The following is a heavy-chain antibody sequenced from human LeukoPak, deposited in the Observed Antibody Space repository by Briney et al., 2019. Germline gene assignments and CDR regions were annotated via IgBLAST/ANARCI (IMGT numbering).Heavy chain of an antibody. Sequence: SETLSLTCTVSGGSISSHYWSWIRQPPGEGLEWIGYIYYSGSTNYNPSLKSRVTISVDTSKNQFSLKLSSVTAADTAVYYCAREYSGSYLDYWGQGTLVTVSS. CDR2: IYYSGST. CDR3: AREYSGSYLDY. J-gene: IGHJ4*02. CDR1: GGSISSHY. V-gene: IGHV4-59*11. D-gene: IGHD1-26*01.